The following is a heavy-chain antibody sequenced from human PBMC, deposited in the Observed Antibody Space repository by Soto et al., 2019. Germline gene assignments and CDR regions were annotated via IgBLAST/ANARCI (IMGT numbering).Heavy chain of an antibody. D-gene: IGHD3-22*01. Sequence: SETLSLTCTVSGGSISSGGYYWSWIRQHPGKSLEWIGYIYYSGSTYYNTSLKSRVTISVDTSKNQFSLKLSSVTAADLAVYFCARQPPNYYDSSGTFDYWGQGTLVTVSS. CDR2: IYYSGST. V-gene: IGHV4-31*03. CDR1: GGSISSGGYY. J-gene: IGHJ4*02. CDR3: ARQPPNYYDSSGTFDY.